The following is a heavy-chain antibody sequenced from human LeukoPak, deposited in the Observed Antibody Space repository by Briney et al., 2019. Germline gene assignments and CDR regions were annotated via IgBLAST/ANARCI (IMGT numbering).Heavy chain of an antibody. V-gene: IGHV3-30-3*01. CDR1: GFTFSSYA. CDR2: ISYDGSNK. CDR3: ATADVWLD. J-gene: IGHJ4*02. D-gene: IGHD2-8*01. Sequence: GRSLRLSCAASGFTFSSYAMHWVRQAPGKGLEWVAVISYDGSNKYYADSVKGRFTISRDNSKNTLYLQMNSLRAEDTAVYYCATADVWLDWGQGTLVTVSS.